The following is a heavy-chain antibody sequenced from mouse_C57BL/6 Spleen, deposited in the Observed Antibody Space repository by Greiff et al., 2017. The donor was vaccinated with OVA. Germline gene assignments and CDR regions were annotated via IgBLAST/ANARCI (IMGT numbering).Heavy chain of an antibody. J-gene: IGHJ2*01. CDR2: ISSGGSYT. Sequence: EVKVVESGGDLVKPGGSLKLSCAASGFTFSSYGMSWVRQTPDKRLEWVATISSGGSYTYYPDSVKGRFTISRDNAKNTLYLQMSSLKSEDTAMYYCARRHGSSGKYYFDYWGQGTTLTVSS. CDR3: ARRHGSSGKYYFDY. D-gene: IGHD1-1*01. CDR1: GFTFSSYG. V-gene: IGHV5-6*02.